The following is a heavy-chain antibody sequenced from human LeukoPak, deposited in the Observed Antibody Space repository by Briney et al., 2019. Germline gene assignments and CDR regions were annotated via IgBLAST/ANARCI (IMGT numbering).Heavy chain of an antibody. V-gene: IGHV3-21*01. CDR1: GFIFSNYG. J-gene: IGHJ6*03. CDR2: ISSSSSYI. D-gene: IGHD5-24*01. CDR3: ARGARWLLDYYYYYMDV. Sequence: GGSLRLSCAASGFIFSNYGMHWVRQAPGKGLEWVSSISSSSSYIYYADSVKGRFTISRDNAKNSLYLQMNSLRAEDTAVYYCARGARWLLDYYYYYMDVWGKGTTVTVSS.